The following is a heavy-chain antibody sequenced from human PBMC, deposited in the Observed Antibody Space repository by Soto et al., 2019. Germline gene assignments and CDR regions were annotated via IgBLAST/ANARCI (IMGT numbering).Heavy chain of an antibody. V-gene: IGHV1-46*01. Sequence: ASVKVSCKASGYTFTSYYMYWVRQAPGQGLEWMGIIDPRGGNTSYAQDFQGRVTMTGDTSTSTVYMELSSLRASDTAMYYCARQIYDSDTGPNFQYYFDSWGQGTPVTVSS. CDR3: ARQIYDSDTGPNFQYYFDS. CDR1: GYTFTSYY. D-gene: IGHD3-22*01. J-gene: IGHJ4*02. CDR2: IDPRGGNT.